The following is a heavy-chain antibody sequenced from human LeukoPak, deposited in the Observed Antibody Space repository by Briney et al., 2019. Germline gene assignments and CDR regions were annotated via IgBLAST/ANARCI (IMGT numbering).Heavy chain of an antibody. CDR1: GYTFTTYD. Sequence: ASVKVSCKASGYTFTTYDLNWVRQATGQGLEWMGWMNPNSGNTGYAQKFQGRVTMTRNVSITTAYMELSNLTSEDTAVYYCARRIRGAPTDYWGQGTLVTVSS. V-gene: IGHV1-8*01. J-gene: IGHJ4*02. CDR3: ARRIRGAPTDY. D-gene: IGHD3-10*01. CDR2: MNPNSGNT.